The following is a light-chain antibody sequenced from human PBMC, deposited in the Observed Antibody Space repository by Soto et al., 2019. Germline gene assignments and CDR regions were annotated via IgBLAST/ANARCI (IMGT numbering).Light chain of an antibody. V-gene: IGKV3-20*01. CDR1: QSVSSK. Sequence: EIVMTQSPATLSVSPGEGATLSCRASQSVSSKLAWYQQKPGQAPRLLIYGASTRATGIPDRFSGSGSGTDFTLTISRLEPEDSAVYYCQQYGSSPTWTFGQGTKV. J-gene: IGKJ1*01. CDR3: QQYGSSPTWT. CDR2: GAS.